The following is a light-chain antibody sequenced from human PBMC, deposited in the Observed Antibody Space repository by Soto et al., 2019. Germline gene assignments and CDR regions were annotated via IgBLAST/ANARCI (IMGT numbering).Light chain of an antibody. J-gene: IGLJ2*01. CDR3: SSYAGTDTVVV. CDR2: EVT. CDR1: SSDVGRYNL. V-gene: IGLV2-23*02. Sequence: QSALTQPASVSGSPGQSITISCTGTSSDVGRYNLVSWYQQYPDKAPKLIIYEVTERSSGVSHRFSGSKSGNTASLTISGLQAEDEADYYCSSYAGTDTVVVFGGGTKLTVL.